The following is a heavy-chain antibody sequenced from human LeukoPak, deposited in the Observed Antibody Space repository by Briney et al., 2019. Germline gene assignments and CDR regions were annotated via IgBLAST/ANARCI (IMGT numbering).Heavy chain of an antibody. V-gene: IGHV4-4*02. CDR2: IYHSGNT. CDR1: GDSISSSHW. D-gene: IGHD1-1*01. Sequence: PSETLSLTCAVSGDSISSSHWWSWVRQSPGKGLEWIGEIYHSGNTNYNPSLKSRGAISLDKSSNQFSLRLRSVTAADTAVYYCARPVPSRLGWFDPWGQGTLVTVSS. J-gene: IGHJ5*02. CDR3: ARPVPSRLGWFDP.